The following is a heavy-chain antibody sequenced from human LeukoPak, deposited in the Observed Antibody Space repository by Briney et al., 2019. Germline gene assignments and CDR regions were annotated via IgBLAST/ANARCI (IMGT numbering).Heavy chain of an antibody. CDR2: IYTSGST. D-gene: IGHD2-2*02. J-gene: IGHJ6*03. CDR1: GGSISSYY. Sequence: SETLSLTCTVSGGSISSYYWSWIRQPAGKGLEWIGRIYTSGSTNYNPSLKSRVTMSVDTSKNQFSLKLSSVTAADTAVYYCARARRGYQLLYPSRTTIADYYYYYYMDVWGKGTTVTVSS. CDR3: ARARRGYQLLYPSRTTIADYYYYYYMDV. V-gene: IGHV4-4*07.